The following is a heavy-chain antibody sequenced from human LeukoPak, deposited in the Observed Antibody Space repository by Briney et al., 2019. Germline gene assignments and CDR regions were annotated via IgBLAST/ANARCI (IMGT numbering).Heavy chain of an antibody. D-gene: IGHD6-6*01. CDR3: ASTPGRSSSSSYYFDY. CDR1: GFTFSDYY. V-gene: IGHV3-11*01. CDR2: ISSSGSTI. J-gene: IGHJ4*02. Sequence: PGGSLRLSCAASGFTFSDYYMSWIRQAPGKGLEWVSYISSSGSTIYYADSVKGRFTISRDNAKNSLYLQMNSLRAEDTAVYYCASTPGRSSSSSYYFDYWGQGTLVTVSS.